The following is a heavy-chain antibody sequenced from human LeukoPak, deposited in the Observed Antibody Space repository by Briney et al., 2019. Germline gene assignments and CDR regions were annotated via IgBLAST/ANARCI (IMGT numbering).Heavy chain of an antibody. V-gene: IGHV1-8*03. CDR1: GYTFTSYD. D-gene: IGHD2-8*01. CDR3: VRGVTYMDV. CDR2: MNPNSGNT. Sequence: ASVKVSCKASGYTFTSYDINWVRQATGQGLEWMGWMNPNSGNTGYAQKFQGRVTITRNTSISTAYMELSRLRSDDTAVYYCVRGVTYMDVWGRGTTVTVSS. J-gene: IGHJ6*03.